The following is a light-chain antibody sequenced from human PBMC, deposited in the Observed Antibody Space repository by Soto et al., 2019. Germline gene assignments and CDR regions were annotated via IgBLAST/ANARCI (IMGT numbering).Light chain of an antibody. V-gene: IGKV3-11*01. CDR2: DGS. Sequence: EIVLTQSPATLSLSPGERATLSCRASQSISSYLAWYQQKPGQAPRLLIYDGSNRATGIPARFSGSRSETDFTLTISSLEPEDFASYYCQQRRSWPLTFGGGTKVEIK. J-gene: IGKJ4*01. CDR3: QQRRSWPLT. CDR1: QSISSY.